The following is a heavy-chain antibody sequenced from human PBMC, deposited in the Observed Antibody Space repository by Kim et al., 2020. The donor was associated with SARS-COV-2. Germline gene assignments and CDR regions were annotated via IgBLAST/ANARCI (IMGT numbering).Heavy chain of an antibody. CDR3: ARHLTYSSSTGWFDP. D-gene: IGHD6-6*01. CDR1: GDSISSRYY. Sequence: SETLSLTCTVSGDSISSRYYWAWIRQSPGKGLEWIGSMYYSGSTYRNPSLKGRVTISVDTSKNHFSLNVTSVTAADTAVYYCARHLTYSSSTGWFDPWGQGTLVTVSS. CDR2: MYYSGST. V-gene: IGHV4-39*01. J-gene: IGHJ5*02.